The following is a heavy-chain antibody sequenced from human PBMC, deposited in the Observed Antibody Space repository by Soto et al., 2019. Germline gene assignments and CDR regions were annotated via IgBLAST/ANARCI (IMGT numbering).Heavy chain of an antibody. CDR1: GYTFTSYD. CDR2: MNPNSGNT. J-gene: IGHJ3*02. CDR3: ARPYYDSSGYDYRALDI. D-gene: IGHD3-22*01. Sequence: QVQLVQSGAEVKKPGASVKVSCKASGYTFTSYDINWVRQATGQGLEWMGWMNPNSGNTGYAQKFQGRVTMTRNTSIRTGYLELISLRSEDTAVYYCARPYYDSSGYDYRALDIWGQGTMVTVSS. V-gene: IGHV1-8*01.